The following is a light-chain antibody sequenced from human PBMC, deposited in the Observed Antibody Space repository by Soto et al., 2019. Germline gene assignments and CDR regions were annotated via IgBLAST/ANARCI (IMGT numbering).Light chain of an antibody. J-gene: IGKJ1*01. V-gene: IGKV1-8*01. CDR2: AAS. CDR1: QGISSY. Sequence: AIRMTQSPSSFSASTGDRVTITCRASQGISSYLAWYQQKPGKAPKLLIYAASTLQSGVPSRFSGSGSGTDFTLTISCLQSEDFATYYCQQYYSYPRTFGQGPKVDIK. CDR3: QQYYSYPRT.